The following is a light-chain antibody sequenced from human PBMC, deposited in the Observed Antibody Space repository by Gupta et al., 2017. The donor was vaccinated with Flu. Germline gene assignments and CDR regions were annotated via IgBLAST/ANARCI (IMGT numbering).Light chain of an antibody. CDR2: DVN. Sequence: QSALTQPASVSGSPGQSITISCTGTSSDVGGSNYVSLYQQHPGKSPKLLIYDVNNLPSGVSSRFSGSKSGNTASLTISGLQAEDETDYYCSSYTNISTFYVFGSGTSVTVL. V-gene: IGLV2-14*01. CDR3: SSYTNISTFYV. CDR1: SSDVGGSNY. J-gene: IGLJ1*01.